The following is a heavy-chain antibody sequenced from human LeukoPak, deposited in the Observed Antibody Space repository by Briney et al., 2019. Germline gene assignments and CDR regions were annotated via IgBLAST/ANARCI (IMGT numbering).Heavy chain of an antibody. CDR3: ANQVVTAVY. D-gene: IGHD2-21*02. CDR1: EFTFSSYA. Sequence: HPGGSLRLSSAASEFTFSSYAMSWVRQAPGKGLEWVSAISGSGGSTYYADSVKGRFTISRDNSKNTLYLQMNSLRAEDTAVYYCANQVVTAVYWGQGTLVTVSS. J-gene: IGHJ4*02. V-gene: IGHV3-23*01. CDR2: ISGSGGST.